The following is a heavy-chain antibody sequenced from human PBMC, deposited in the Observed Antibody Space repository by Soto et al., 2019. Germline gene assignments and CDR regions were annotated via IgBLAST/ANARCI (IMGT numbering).Heavy chain of an antibody. J-gene: IGHJ6*02. CDR1: GYSFSNYW. CDR2: INPGDSES. V-gene: IGHV5-51*01. Sequence: GESLKISCKASGYSFSNYWIGWVRQMPGKGLEWMAIINPGDSESRYSPSFQGQVTISADKSISTAYLQWSSLKASDTAMYYCARHYTVTTSIALDGMDVWGQGTTVTVSS. D-gene: IGHD4-4*01. CDR3: ARHYTVTTSIALDGMDV.